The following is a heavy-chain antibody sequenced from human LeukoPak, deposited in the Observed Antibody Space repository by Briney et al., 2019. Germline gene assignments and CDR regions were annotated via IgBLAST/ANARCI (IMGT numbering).Heavy chain of an antibody. CDR2: IYSGGST. J-gene: IGHJ6*02. V-gene: IGHV3-53*01. CDR3: AKDAVSRYGMDV. Sequence: GGSLRLSCAASGFTVSSNYMSWVRQAPGKGLEWVSVIYSGGSTYYADSVKGRFTISRDNSKNTLYLQMNSLRAEDTAVYYCAKDAVSRYGMDVRGQGTTVTVSS. CDR1: GFTVSSNY.